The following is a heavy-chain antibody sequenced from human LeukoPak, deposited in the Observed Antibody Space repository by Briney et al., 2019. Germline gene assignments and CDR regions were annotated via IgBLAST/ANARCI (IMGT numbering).Heavy chain of an antibody. CDR2: IIPIFGTA. D-gene: IGHD1-26*01. CDR1: GGTFSSYA. Sequence: ASVKVSCKASGGTFSSYAISWVRQAPGQGLEWMGGIIPIFGTANYAQKLQGRVTMTTDTSTSTAYMELRSLRSDDTAVYYCARDGSSGSYDYWGQGTLVTVSS. J-gene: IGHJ4*02. CDR3: ARDGSSGSYDY. V-gene: IGHV1-69*05.